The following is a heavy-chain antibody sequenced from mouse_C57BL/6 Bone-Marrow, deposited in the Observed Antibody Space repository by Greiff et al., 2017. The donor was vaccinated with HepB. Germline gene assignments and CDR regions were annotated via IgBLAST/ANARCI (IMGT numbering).Heavy chain of an antibody. CDR3: ARGGLRRRAMDY. CDR2: IYPRSGNT. J-gene: IGHJ4*01. D-gene: IGHD2-4*01. V-gene: IGHV1-81*01. Sequence: VQLQESGAELARPGASVKLSCKASGYTFTSYGISWVKQRTGQGLEWIGEIYPRSGNTYYNEKFKGKATLTADKSSSTAYMELRSLTSEYSAVYFCARGGLRRRAMDYWGQGTSVTVSS. CDR1: GYTFTSYG.